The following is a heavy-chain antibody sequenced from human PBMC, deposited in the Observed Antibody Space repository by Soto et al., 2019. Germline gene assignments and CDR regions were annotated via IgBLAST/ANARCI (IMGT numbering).Heavy chain of an antibody. Sequence: SQTLSLPCVISGDTVSSTSSACTFIRQSPSRGLEWVGRTYYRSKWYNDYAVSVKGRIIINSDTSKNQFSLQLNSVTPDDTAVYYCARDSSGYGPFDYWGQGTLVTVSS. D-gene: IGHD5-12*01. V-gene: IGHV6-1*01. CDR2: TYYRSKWYN. CDR3: ARDSSGYGPFDY. J-gene: IGHJ4*02. CDR1: GDTVSSTSSA.